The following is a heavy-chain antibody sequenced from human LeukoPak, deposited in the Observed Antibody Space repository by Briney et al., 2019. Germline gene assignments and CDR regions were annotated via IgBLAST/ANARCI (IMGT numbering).Heavy chain of an antibody. CDR1: GLTVSRNY. CDR3: AREALTDSRLPYGMDV. V-gene: IGHV3-53*01. J-gene: IGHJ6*02. D-gene: IGHD1-14*01. Sequence: GGSLRLSCAASGLTVSRNYMGWVRQAPGRGLEWVSVFYNDGCIYVADSVKGRFTTSKETSKNTVYLQMNRLRVEDTAVYYCAREALTDSRLPYGMDVWGQGTNVTVSS. CDR2: FYNDGCI.